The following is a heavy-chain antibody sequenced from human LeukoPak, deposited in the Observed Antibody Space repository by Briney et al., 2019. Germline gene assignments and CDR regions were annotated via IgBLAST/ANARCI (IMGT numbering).Heavy chain of an antibody. Sequence: SCKASGGTSSSYAMSWVRQAPGKGLEWISAISGSGGSTYYADSVKGRFTISRDNSKNTLYLQMNSLRAEDTAVYYCAKLMLWFGPGDAFDIWGQGTMVTVSS. CDR1: GGTSSSYA. J-gene: IGHJ3*02. CDR3: AKLMLWFGPGDAFDI. V-gene: IGHV3-23*01. CDR2: ISGSGGST. D-gene: IGHD3-10*01.